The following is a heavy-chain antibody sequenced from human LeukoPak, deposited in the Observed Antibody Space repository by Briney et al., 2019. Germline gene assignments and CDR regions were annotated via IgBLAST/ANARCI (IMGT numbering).Heavy chain of an antibody. J-gene: IGHJ4*02. D-gene: IGHD3-9*01. CDR3: ARRQKYYDILTGYQMGLFDY. CDR2: IYPGDSDT. CDR1: GYSFTSYW. Sequence: RGESLKISCKGSGYSFTSYWIGWVRQMPGKGLEWMGIIYPGDSDTRYSPSFQGQVTISADKSISTAYLQWSSLKASDTAMYYCARRQKYYDILTGYQMGLFDYWGQGTLVTVSS. V-gene: IGHV5-51*01.